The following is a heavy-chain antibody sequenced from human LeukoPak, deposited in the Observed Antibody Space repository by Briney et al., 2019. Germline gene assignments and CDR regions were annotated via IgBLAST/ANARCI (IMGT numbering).Heavy chain of an antibody. J-gene: IGHJ4*02. V-gene: IGHV3-33*06. CDR3: AEDAQRGFDYSNSLEY. D-gene: IGHD4-11*01. Sequence: PGKSLTLSCVASQFKFPFSHYGMHWVRQAPGRGLEWVAVIWSDGTNQYYADSVKGRFTISRDNSQNTVYLQMNSLRAEDTAVYFCAEDAQRGFDYSNSLEYWGQGTLVTVSS. CDR2: IWSDGTNQ. CDR1: QFKFPFSHYG.